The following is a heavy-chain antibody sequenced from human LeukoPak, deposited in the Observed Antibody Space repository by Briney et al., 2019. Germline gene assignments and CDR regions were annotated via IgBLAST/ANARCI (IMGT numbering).Heavy chain of an antibody. J-gene: IGHJ6*04. CDR3: ASYYASGVSAYDYFGMDV. D-gene: IGHD3-10*01. CDR2: MYHNRGT. CDR1: GYSISSGYY. Sequence: SETLSLTCAVSGYSISSGYYWGWIRQPPGKGLEWIGSMYHNRGTYYNPSLKSRVTISMDTSKNQFSLRLSSVTAAETAVYYCASYYASGVSAYDYFGMDVWGKGTTVTVSS. V-gene: IGHV4-38-2*01.